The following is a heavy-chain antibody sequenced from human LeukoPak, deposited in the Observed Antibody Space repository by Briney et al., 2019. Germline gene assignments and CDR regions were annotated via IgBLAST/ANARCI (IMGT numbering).Heavy chain of an antibody. CDR1: GGSISSGSYY. Sequence: SETLSLTCTVSGGSISSGSYYWSWIRQPAGKGLEWIGRIYTSGSTNYNPSLKSRVTISVDTSKNQFSLKLSSVTAADTAVYYCARQGYSPSGYFDYWGREPWSPSPQ. CDR2: IYTSGST. CDR3: ARQGYSPSGYFDY. D-gene: IGHD5-18*01. V-gene: IGHV4-61*02. J-gene: IGHJ4*02.